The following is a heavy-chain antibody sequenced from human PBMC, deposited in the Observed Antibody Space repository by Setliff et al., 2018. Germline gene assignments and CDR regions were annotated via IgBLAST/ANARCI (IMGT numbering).Heavy chain of an antibody. J-gene: IGHJ4*02. V-gene: IGHV4-59*01. CDR1: GGFFTGFY. Sequence: LSLTCSVSGGFFTGFYWSWLRQSPGKGPEWIGYVHYSGSTLYTPSLKSRVTISLDTSKNQINLSLSSLTAADTAVYYCARHREASFDSWGQGVLVTVSS. CDR3: ARHREASFDS. CDR2: VHYSGST.